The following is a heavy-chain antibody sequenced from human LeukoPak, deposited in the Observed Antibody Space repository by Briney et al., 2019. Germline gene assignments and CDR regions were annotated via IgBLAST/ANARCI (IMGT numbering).Heavy chain of an antibody. D-gene: IGHD6-13*01. V-gene: IGHV4-39*07. J-gene: IGHJ6*03. CDR2: IYYSGST. CDR1: GGSISSSSYY. Sequence: SETLSLTCTVSGGSISSSSYYWGWIRQPPGKGLEWIGSIYYSGSTYYNPSLKSRVTISVDTSKNQSSLKLSSVTAADTAVYYCARGIAAAGNYYYYYMDVWGKGTTVTVSS. CDR3: ARGIAAAGNYYYYYMDV.